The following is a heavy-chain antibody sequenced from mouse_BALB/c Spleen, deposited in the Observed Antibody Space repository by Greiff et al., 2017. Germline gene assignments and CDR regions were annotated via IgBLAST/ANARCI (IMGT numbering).Heavy chain of an antibody. CDR1: GYALSSSW. D-gene: IGHD1-1*01. J-gene: IGHJ4*01. Sequence: QVQLQQSGPELVKPGASVKISCKASGYALSSSWMNWVKQRPGQGLEWIGRIYPGDGDTNYNGKFKGKATLTADKSSSTAYMQLSSLTSVDSAVYFCARRTTVAHYYAMDYWGQGTSVTVSS. CDR2: IYPGDGDT. CDR3: ARRTTVAHYYAMDY. V-gene: IGHV1-82*01.